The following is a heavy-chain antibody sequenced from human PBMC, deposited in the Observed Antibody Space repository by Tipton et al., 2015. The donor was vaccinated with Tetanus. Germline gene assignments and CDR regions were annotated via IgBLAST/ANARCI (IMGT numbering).Heavy chain of an antibody. D-gene: IGHD3-9*01. V-gene: IGHV3-48*02. J-gene: IGHJ4*02. CDR2: ISDGSSTI. Sequence: SLRLSCAASGFIFSSYSMNWVRQAPGKGLEWVSYISDGSSTIYYADSVKGRFTISRDHATNSLYLQMTSLRDEDTAVYYCARVGYDVLTGYEFFDYWGQVTLVTVSS. CDR1: GFIFSSYS. CDR3: ARVGYDVLTGYEFFDY.